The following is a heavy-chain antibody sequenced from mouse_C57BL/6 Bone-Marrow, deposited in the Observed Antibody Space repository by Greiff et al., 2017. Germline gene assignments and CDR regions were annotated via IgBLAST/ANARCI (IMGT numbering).Heavy chain of an antibody. CDR1: GYTFTSYG. CDR3: ASSNWDGFYYFDY. CDR2: IYPRSGNT. Sequence: QVQLQQSGAELARPGASVKLSCKASGYTFTSYGISWVKQRTGQGLEWIGEIYPRSGNTYYTEKFKGKATLTADKSSSTAYMELRSLTSEDSAVYFCASSNWDGFYYFDYWGQGTTLTVAS. J-gene: IGHJ2*01. V-gene: IGHV1-81*01. D-gene: IGHD4-1*01.